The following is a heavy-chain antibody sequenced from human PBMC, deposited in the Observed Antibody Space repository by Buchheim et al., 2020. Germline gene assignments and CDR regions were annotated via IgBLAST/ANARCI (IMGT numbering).Heavy chain of an antibody. CDR3: ARARRYCSSTSCTPRYVDWLFAY. Sequence: QVQLVQSGAEVKKPGASVKVSCKASGYTFTSYYMHWVRQAPGQGLEWMGIINPSGGSTSYAQKFQGRVTMTRDTSTSTVYMELSSLRSEDTAVYYCARARRYCSSTSCTPRYVDWLFAYWGQGTL. V-gene: IGHV1-46*01. D-gene: IGHD2-2*01. CDR2: INPSGGST. J-gene: IGHJ4*02. CDR1: GYTFTSYY.